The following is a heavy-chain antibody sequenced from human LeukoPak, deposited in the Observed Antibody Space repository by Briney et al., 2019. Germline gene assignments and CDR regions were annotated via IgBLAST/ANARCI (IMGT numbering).Heavy chain of an antibody. CDR3: ARDYAIS. CDR1: GYSISSGYY. D-gene: IGHD3-3*02. CDR2: IYHSGST. V-gene: IGHV4-38-2*02. Sequence: SETLSLTCTVSGYSISSGYYWGWIRQPPGKGLEWIGSIYHSGSTYYNPSLKSRVTISVDTSKNQFSLKLSSVTAADTAVYYCARDYAISWGQGTLVTVSS. J-gene: IGHJ4*02.